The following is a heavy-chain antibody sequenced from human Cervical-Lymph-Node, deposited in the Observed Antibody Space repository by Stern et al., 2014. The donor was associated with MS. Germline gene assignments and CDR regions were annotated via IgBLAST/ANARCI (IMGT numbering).Heavy chain of an antibody. J-gene: IGHJ6*02. CDR1: GGSTRSHY. CDR2: IYYTGTT. V-gene: IGHV4-59*11. CDR3: ASGGFFDRCVMDV. D-gene: IGHD3-9*01. Sequence: QVQLQESGPGLVKPSETLSLACSVSGGSTRSHYWSWIRLPPGKGLEWIAYIYYTGTTKYNPSLKSRVTVSVDTSKTHFSLNLTSVTAADTAVYYCASGGFFDRCVMDVWGQGTTVTVSS.